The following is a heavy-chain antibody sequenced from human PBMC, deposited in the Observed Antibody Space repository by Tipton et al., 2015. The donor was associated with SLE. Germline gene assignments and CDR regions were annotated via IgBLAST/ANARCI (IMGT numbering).Heavy chain of an antibody. V-gene: IGHV4-39*07. CDR1: GGSISSETYQ. D-gene: IGHD2-2*01. CDR2: VYYSGNT. CDR3: AGLVVVPAELGMGATEAIDY. Sequence: GLVKPSETLSLICTVSGGSISSETYQWGWIRQPPGKGLEWIGTVYYSGNTYYNSSLKGRVFISLDTSRNQFSLYVNSATAADTAVYYCAGLVVVPAELGMGATEAIDYWGQGTLVTVSS. J-gene: IGHJ4*02.